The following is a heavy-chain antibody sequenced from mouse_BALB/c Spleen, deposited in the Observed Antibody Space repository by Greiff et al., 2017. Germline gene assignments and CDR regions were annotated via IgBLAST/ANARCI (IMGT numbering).Heavy chain of an antibody. CDR3: SSGGGGAMDY. CDR1: GFTFSSFG. V-gene: IGHV5-17*02. Sequence: EVMLVESGGGLVQPGGSRKLSCAASGFTFSSFGMHWVRQAPEKGLEWVAYISSGSSTIYYADTVKGRFTISRDNPKNTLFLQMTSLRSEDTAMYYCSSGGGGAMDYWGQGTSVTVSS. CDR2: ISSGSSTI. J-gene: IGHJ4*01.